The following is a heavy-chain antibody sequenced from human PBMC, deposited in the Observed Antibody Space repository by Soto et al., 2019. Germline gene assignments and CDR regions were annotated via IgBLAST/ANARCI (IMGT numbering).Heavy chain of an antibody. CDR2: IFPGDSDT. CDR3: PVLYQVYTIES. Sequence: PGESLKISCKASGYTFSNYWIGWVRQTPGRGLEWMGIIFPGDSDTKYSPSFQGRVTVSADTSIATAYLQWRSLQASDTALYYCPVLYQVYTIESWGQGTLVTVSS. J-gene: IGHJ4*02. CDR1: GYTFSNYW. D-gene: IGHD3-16*01. V-gene: IGHV5-51*01.